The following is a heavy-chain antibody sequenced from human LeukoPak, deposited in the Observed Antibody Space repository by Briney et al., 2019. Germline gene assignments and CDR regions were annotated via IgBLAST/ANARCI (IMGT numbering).Heavy chain of an antibody. CDR3: ARDGLDAFDI. J-gene: IGHJ3*02. Sequence: GASVKVSCKASGGTFSSYAISCVRQAPGQGLEWMGGIIPIFGTANYAQKFQGRVTITADESTSTAYMELSSLRSEDTAVYYCARDGLDAFDIWGQGTMVTVSS. V-gene: IGHV1-69*13. CDR1: GGTFSSYA. CDR2: IIPIFGTA.